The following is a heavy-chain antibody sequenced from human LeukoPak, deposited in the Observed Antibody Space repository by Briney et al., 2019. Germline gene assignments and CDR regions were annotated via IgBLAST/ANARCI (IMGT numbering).Heavy chain of an antibody. CDR3: AREGSAPSGWCYFDY. V-gene: IGHV3-48*03. J-gene: IGHJ4*02. CDR1: GFALSTYE. D-gene: IGHD6-19*01. CDR2: IGTSGNT. Sequence: GGSLRLSCAACGFALSTYEMNWVRQAPGKGVEWISHIGTSGNTNYADSVKGRFTISRDNAKNSLYLQMNSLRAEDTAVYYCAREGSAPSGWCYFDYWGQGTLVTVSS.